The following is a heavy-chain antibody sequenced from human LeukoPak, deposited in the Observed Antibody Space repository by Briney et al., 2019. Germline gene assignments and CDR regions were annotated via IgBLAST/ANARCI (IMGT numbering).Heavy chain of an antibody. CDR3: AGGKFDI. D-gene: IGHD3-16*01. CDR2: ISKDGSMR. V-gene: IGHV3-30*04. CDR1: GFSFTKYA. Sequence: GGSLRLSCAASGFSFTKYAMDWVRQAPGKGLEWVAIISKDGSMRYYADSVKGRFTVSRDNSNNAVYLQMNSLKSEDTAVYYCAGGKFDIWAKGQWSPSLQ. J-gene: IGHJ3*02.